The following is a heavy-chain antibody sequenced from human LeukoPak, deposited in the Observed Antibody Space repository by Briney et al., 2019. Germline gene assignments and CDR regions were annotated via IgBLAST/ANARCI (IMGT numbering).Heavy chain of an antibody. CDR3: ARDHKSRAAAGLRIDY. Sequence: PGGSLRLSCSASGFTFSSYAMHWVRQAPGKGLEWVAVISYDGSNKYYADSVKGRFTISRDNSKNTLYLQMNSLRAEDTAVYYCARDHKSRAAAGLRIDYWDQGTLVTVSS. V-gene: IGHV3-30-3*01. CDR1: GFTFSSYA. CDR2: ISYDGSNK. D-gene: IGHD6-13*01. J-gene: IGHJ4*02.